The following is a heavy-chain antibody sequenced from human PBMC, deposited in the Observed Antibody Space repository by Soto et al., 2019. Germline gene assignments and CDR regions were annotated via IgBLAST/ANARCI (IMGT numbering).Heavy chain of an antibody. D-gene: IGHD3-16*02. CDR3: AREYGYDYVWGSYRY. Sequence: ASVKVSCKASGYTFTSYAMHWVRQAPGQRLEWMGWINAGNGNTKYSQKFQGRVTITRDTSASTAYMELSSLRSEDTAVYYCAREYGYDYVWGSYRYWSQGTLVTVSS. V-gene: IGHV1-3*01. J-gene: IGHJ4*02. CDR1: GYTFTSYA. CDR2: INAGNGNT.